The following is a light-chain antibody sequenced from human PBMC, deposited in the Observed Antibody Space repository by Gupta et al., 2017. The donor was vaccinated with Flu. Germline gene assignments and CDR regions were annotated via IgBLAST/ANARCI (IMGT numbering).Light chain of an antibody. J-gene: IGKJ3*01. Sequence: DVVMSQSLLSLSVTPGEQASISCTSRHSLLPSDGNLDLDWYLQRPGQSPQLLIYLASIRASGVPDRFSGSGSGTDFTLKITRVEAEDVGVYYCMQAEQTPFTFGQGTKLDIK. CDR2: LAS. V-gene: IGKV2-28*01. CDR1: HSLLPSDGNLD. CDR3: MQAEQTPFT.